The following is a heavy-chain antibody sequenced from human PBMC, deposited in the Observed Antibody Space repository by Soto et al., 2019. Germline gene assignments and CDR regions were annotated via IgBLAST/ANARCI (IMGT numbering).Heavy chain of an antibody. Sequence: ASVKVSCKASRYTFTGYYMHWVRQAPGQGLEWMGWIDPNSGGTDYAQKFQGRVTMTRDTSISTAYMELSRLRVDDTAVYYCARVMSRSYLGHGYYFDYWGQGTLVTVSS. CDR3: ARVMSRSYLGHGYYFDY. V-gene: IGHV1-2*02. CDR2: IDPNSGGT. CDR1: RYTFTGYY. J-gene: IGHJ4*02. D-gene: IGHD1-26*01.